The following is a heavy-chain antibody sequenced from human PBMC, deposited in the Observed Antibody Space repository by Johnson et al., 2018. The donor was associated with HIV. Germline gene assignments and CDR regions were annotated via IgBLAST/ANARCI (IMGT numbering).Heavy chain of an antibody. CDR1: GFTVSSNY. V-gene: IGHV3-66*04. J-gene: IGHJ3*02. CDR2: INWNDGST. D-gene: IGHD1-1*01. Sequence: VQLVESGGGLVQPGGSLRLSCAASGFTVSSNYMSWVRQAQGKGLEWVSGINWNDGSTGYADSVKGRFTISRDNSKNTLYLQMNSLRAEDTAVYYCAGQVRAFDIWGQGTMVTVSS. CDR3: AGQVRAFDI.